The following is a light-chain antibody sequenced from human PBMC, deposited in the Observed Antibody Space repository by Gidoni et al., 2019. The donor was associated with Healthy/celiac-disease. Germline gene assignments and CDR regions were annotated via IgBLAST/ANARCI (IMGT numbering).Light chain of an antibody. V-gene: IGKV1-39*01. J-gene: IGKJ2*01. CDR3: QQSYSTPYT. Sequence: DIQMTHSPSSLSASVGDRVTITCRTSQRISSYVKWYQQKPGKAPKPLIYAASSLQSGVPSRFSGSGSGTDFTLTISRLQPEDCATYYCQQSYSTPYTFGQGTKLEIK. CDR1: QRISSY. CDR2: AAS.